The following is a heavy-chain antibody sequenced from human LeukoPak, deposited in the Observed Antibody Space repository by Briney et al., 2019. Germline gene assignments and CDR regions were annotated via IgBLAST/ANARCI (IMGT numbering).Heavy chain of an antibody. Sequence: GGSLRLSCAASGFTFSSYSMNWVRQAPGKGLVWVSRINSDGSSTSYADSVKGRFTISRDNAKNTLYLQMNSLRAEDTAVYYCARVPYGDYFNWFDPWGQGTLVTVSS. CDR2: INSDGSST. CDR3: ARVPYGDYFNWFDP. J-gene: IGHJ5*02. CDR1: GFTFSSYS. V-gene: IGHV3-74*01. D-gene: IGHD4-17*01.